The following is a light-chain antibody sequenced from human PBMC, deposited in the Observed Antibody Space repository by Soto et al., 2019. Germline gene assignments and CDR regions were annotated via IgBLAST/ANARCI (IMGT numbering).Light chain of an antibody. CDR2: AAS. Sequence: DILMTQSPSSVSASVGARVTITCRAIQAIGTWLAWFQQKPGEAPNLLIYAASSLQSWVPSRFSGSESGTDFTLTISSLQPEDFATYYCQQANSFPLTFGGGTKVEIK. J-gene: IGKJ4*01. CDR3: QQANSFPLT. V-gene: IGKV1-12*01. CDR1: QAIGTW.